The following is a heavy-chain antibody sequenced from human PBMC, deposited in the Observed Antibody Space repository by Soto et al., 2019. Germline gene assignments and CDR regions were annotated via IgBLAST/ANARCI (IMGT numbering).Heavy chain of an antibody. J-gene: IGHJ6*02. CDR3: ARDSPEVRFLEWLSQSADCYYGMDV. CDR2: ISAYNGNT. Sequence: GASVKVSCKASGYTFTSYGISWVRQAPGQGLEWMGWISAYNGNTNYAQKLQGRVTMTTDTSTSTAYMELRSLRSDDTAVYYCARDSPEVRFLEWLSQSADCYYGMDVWGQGTTVTVSS. CDR1: GYTFTSYG. V-gene: IGHV1-18*01. D-gene: IGHD3-3*01.